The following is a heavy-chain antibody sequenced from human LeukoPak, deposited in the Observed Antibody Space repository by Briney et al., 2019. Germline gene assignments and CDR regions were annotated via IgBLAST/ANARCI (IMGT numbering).Heavy chain of an antibody. Sequence: GGSLRLSCAASGFTFSTYAIHWVRQAPGKGLDWVAVISYDGIKKYYADSVKGRFTISRDNAKNSLYLQMNSLRAEDTAVYYCARDGGANYNDYWGQGTLVTVSS. CDR2: ISYDGIKK. CDR3: ARDGGANYNDY. CDR1: GFTFSTYA. V-gene: IGHV3-30*04. J-gene: IGHJ4*02. D-gene: IGHD1-7*01.